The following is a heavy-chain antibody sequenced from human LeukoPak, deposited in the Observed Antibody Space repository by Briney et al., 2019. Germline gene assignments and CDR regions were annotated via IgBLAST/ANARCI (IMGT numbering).Heavy chain of an antibody. J-gene: IGHJ3*02. CDR2: FDPEDGET. Sequence: GASVKVSCKVSGYTLTELSMHWVRQAPGKGLEWMGGFDPEDGETIYAQKFQGRVTMTEDTSTDTAYMELRSLRSDDTAVYYCARGLSYSYDAFDIWGQGTMVTVSS. D-gene: IGHD2-21*01. CDR1: GYTLTELS. CDR3: ARGLSYSYDAFDI. V-gene: IGHV1-24*01.